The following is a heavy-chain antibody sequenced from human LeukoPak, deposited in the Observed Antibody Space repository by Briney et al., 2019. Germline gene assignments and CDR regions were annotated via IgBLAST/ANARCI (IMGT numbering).Heavy chain of an antibody. CDR1: GGTFSSYT. CDR3: ARENLYCSSTSCPPGMDV. D-gene: IGHD2-2*01. Sequence: SVKVSCKASGGTFSSYTISWVRQAHGQGLEWMGRIIPILGIANYAQKFQGRVTITADKSTSTAYVELSSLRSEDTAVYYCARENLYCSSTSCPPGMDVWGQGTTVTVSS. CDR2: IIPILGIA. V-gene: IGHV1-69*04. J-gene: IGHJ6*02.